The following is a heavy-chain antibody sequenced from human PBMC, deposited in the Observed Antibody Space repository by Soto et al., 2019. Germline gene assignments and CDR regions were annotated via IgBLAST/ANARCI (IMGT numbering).Heavy chain of an antibody. CDR2: ISGSGGTT. D-gene: IGHD6-19*01. J-gene: IGHJ4*02. V-gene: IGHV3-23*01. CDR3: AKDRGSAWYTFGY. CDR1: GFTFSSYA. Sequence: EVQLLESGGGLVQPGGSLRLSCAASGFTFSSYAMSWVRQAPGKGLEWVSGISGSGGTTYYADSAKGRFTISRDNSKNTLYLQVNSLRAEDTAVYYCAKDRGSAWYTFGYWGQGTLVTVSS.